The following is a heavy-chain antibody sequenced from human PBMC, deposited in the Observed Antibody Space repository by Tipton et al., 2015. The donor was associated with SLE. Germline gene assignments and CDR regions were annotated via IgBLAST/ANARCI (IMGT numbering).Heavy chain of an antibody. Sequence: TLSLTCTVSGDSITSGSHFWTWIRQLAGKGPEYVGRIHTTGSTNYNPSLRSRVTMSVDTSKNQFSLKVTSVTASDTAVYDCARDTGNPPNYFDYWGQGILVTVSS. CDR1: GDSITSGSHF. J-gene: IGHJ4*02. CDR2: IHTTGST. D-gene: IGHD2/OR15-2a*01. V-gene: IGHV4-61*02. CDR3: ARDTGNPPNYFDY.